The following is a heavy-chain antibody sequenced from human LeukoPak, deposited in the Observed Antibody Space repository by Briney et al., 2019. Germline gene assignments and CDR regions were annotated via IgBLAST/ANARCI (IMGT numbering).Heavy chain of an antibody. V-gene: IGHV3-53*01. J-gene: IGHJ6*03. CDR1: GFTVSSNY. CDR3: ASGSGSYRTPYYYMDV. CDR2: IYSGGST. D-gene: IGHD3-10*01. Sequence: GGPLRLSCAASGFTVSSNYMSWVRQAPGKGLEWVSVIYSGGSTYYADSVKGRFTISRDNSKNTLYLQMNSLRAEDTAVYYCASGSGSYRTPYYYMDVWGTGTTVTVS.